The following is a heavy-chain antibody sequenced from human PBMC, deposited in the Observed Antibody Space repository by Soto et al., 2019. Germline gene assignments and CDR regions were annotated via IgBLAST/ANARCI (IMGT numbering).Heavy chain of an antibody. D-gene: IGHD2-21*02. CDR3: ARSPQYCGGDCSSSWYFDL. CDR2: IIPIFGTA. CDR1: GGTFSSYA. J-gene: IGHJ2*01. Sequence: QVQLVQSGADVKKPGSSVKVSCKASGGTFSSYAISWVRQAPGQGLEWMGGIIPIFGTANYAQKFQGRVTITADESTSTAYMELSSLRSEDTAVYYCARSPQYCGGDCSSSWYFDLWGRGTLVTVSS. V-gene: IGHV1-69*01.